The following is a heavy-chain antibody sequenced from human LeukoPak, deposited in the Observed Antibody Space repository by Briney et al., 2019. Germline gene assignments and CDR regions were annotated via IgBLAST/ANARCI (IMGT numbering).Heavy chain of an antibody. Sequence: ASVTVSCKASGYTFTGYYMHWVRQAPGQGLEWMGWINPNSGGTNYAQKFQGRVTMTRDTSISTAYMELSRLRSDDTAVYYCARDQEQLAVTSLDYWGQGTLVTVSS. J-gene: IGHJ4*02. CDR2: INPNSGGT. CDR1: GYTFTGYY. D-gene: IGHD6-6*01. CDR3: ARDQEQLAVTSLDY. V-gene: IGHV1-2*02.